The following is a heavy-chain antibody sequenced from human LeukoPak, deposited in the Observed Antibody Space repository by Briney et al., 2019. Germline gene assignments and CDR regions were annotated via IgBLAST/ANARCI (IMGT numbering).Heavy chain of an antibody. CDR2: ISSSSIYI. CDR3: AGSRDGYNSQYLPFDY. D-gene: IGHD5-24*01. Sequence: GGSLRLSCAASGFTFSNYRMNWVRQAPGKGLEWVSSISSSSIYIYYADSLKGRFTISRDNAKNSLYLQMNSLRAEDTAVYYCAGSRDGYNSQYLPFDYWGQGTLVSVSS. J-gene: IGHJ4*02. V-gene: IGHV3-21*01. CDR1: GFTFSNYR.